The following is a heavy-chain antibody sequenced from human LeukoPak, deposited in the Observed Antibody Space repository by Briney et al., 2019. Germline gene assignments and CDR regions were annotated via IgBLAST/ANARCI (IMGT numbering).Heavy chain of an antibody. CDR1: GFTVSSNY. V-gene: IGHV3-66*01. Sequence: GGSLRLSCAASGFTVSSNYMSWVRQAPGKGLEWVSVIYSGGSTYYADSVKGRFTISRDNSKNTLYLQMNSLRAEDTAVYYCARFRYSSSWPPDYYYYYGMDVWGQGTTVTVSS. J-gene: IGHJ6*02. D-gene: IGHD6-13*01. CDR3: ARFRYSSSWPPDYYYYYGMDV. CDR2: IYSGGST.